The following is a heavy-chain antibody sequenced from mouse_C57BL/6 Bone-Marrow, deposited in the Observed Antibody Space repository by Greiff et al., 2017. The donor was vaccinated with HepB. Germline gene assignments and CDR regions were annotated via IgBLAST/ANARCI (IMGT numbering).Heavy chain of an antibody. CDR3: ARSAGSSPYWYFDV. CDR2: INPNNGGT. CDR1: GYTFTDYY. D-gene: IGHD1-1*01. Sequence: EVQLQQSGPELVKPGASVKISCKASGYTFTDYYMNWVKQSHGKSLEWIGDINPNNGGTSYNQKFKGKATLTVDKSSSTAYMELRSLTSEDSAVYYCARSAGSSPYWYFDVWGTGTTVTVSS. J-gene: IGHJ1*03. V-gene: IGHV1-26*01.